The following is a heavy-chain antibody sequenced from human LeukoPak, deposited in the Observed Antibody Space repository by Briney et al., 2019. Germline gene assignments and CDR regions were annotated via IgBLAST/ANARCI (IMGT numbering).Heavy chain of an antibody. J-gene: IGHJ4*02. CDR1: GYTFTGYY. CDR2: INPNSGGT. CDR3: ARRVYYDSSGYPY. V-gene: IGHV1-2*02. Sequence: ASVTVSCKASGYTFTGYYMHWVRQAPGQGLEWMGWINPNSGGTNYAQKFRGRVTMTRDTSISTAYMELSRLRSDDTAVYYCARRVYYDSSGYPYWGQGTLVTVSS. D-gene: IGHD3-22*01.